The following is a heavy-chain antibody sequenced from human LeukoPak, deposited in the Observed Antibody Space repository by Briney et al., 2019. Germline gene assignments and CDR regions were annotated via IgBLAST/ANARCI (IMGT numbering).Heavy chain of an antibody. Sequence: GASVKVSCKASGGTFSSYAISWVRQAPGQGLEWMGGIIPIFGTANYAQKFQGRVTITADESTSTAYMELSSLSSEDTAMYYCATDDPVMLTFGGVINLPFDYWGRGTLVTVSS. CDR3: ATDDPVMLTFGGVINLPFDY. D-gene: IGHD3-16*02. CDR2: IIPIFGTA. CDR1: GGTFSSYA. V-gene: IGHV1-69*13. J-gene: IGHJ4*02.